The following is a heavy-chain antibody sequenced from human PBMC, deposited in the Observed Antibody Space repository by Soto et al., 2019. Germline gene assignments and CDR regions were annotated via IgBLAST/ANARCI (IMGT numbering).Heavy chain of an antibody. D-gene: IGHD1-26*01. Sequence: GVSLRLSCAIFESTVSRDWMNWVRQAPGKGLEWVAHINQDGSEKYYVDSVKGRFTISRDNAKKSLYLQMNSLRPADTAMYYCSGGVGDAFWGQGTLVTVSS. CDR3: SGGVGDAF. CDR2: INQDGSEK. V-gene: IGHV3-7*04. CDR1: ESTVSRDW. J-gene: IGHJ4*02.